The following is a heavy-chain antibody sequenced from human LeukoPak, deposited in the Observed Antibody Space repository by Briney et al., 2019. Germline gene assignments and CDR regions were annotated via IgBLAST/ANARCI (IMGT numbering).Heavy chain of an antibody. D-gene: IGHD2-21*02. CDR3: ARRVVTAMTQILDY. Sequence: PSETLSLTCTVSGGSISSGSYYWSWIRQPAGKGLEWIGEINHSGSTNYNPSLKSRVTISVDTSKNQFSLKLSSVTAADTAVYYCARRVVTAMTQILDYWGQGTLVTVSS. V-gene: IGHV4-61*09. CDR1: GGSISSGSYY. CDR2: INHSGST. J-gene: IGHJ4*02.